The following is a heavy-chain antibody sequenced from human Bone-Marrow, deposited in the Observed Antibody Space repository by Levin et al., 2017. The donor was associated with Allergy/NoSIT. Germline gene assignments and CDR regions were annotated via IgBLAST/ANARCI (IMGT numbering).Heavy chain of an antibody. D-gene: IGHD2-21*01. Sequence: GGSLRLSCAASGFTFSNYWMSWVRQAPGKGLEWVANIKEDGSEKYYVDSVKGRFTISRDNAKNSLYLQMNSLRAEDTAVYYCASTPRGIPGDFWGQGTLVTVSS. V-gene: IGHV3-7*02. CDR1: GFTFSNYW. CDR2: IKEDGSEK. CDR3: ASTPRGIPGDF. J-gene: IGHJ4*02.